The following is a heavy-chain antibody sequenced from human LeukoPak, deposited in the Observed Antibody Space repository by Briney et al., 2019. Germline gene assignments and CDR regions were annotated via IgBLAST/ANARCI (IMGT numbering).Heavy chain of an antibody. Sequence: QPGGSLRLSCAASGFAFDVHAMTWVRQAPGKGPEWVATIGGPAETFYADSVKGRFTISRDNSRNTLYLQMNSLRAEDSALYYCAKDWTSHNGVYDCLDFWGQGTRVTVS. CDR2: IGGPAET. CDR3: AKDWTSHNGVYDCLDF. V-gene: IGHV3-23*01. J-gene: IGHJ4*02. D-gene: IGHD3-16*01. CDR1: GFAFDVHA.